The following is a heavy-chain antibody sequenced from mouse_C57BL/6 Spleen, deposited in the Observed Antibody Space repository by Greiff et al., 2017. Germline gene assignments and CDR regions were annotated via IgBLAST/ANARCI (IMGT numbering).Heavy chain of an antibody. V-gene: IGHV1-52*01. Sequence: VQLQQPGAELVRPGSSVKLSCKASGYTFTSYWMHWVKQRPIQGLEWIGNIDPSDSETHYNQKFKDKATLTVDKSSSTAYMQLSSLTSEDSAVYYCAREGIYYYGSSSRWYFDVWGTGTTVTVSS. J-gene: IGHJ1*03. CDR3: AREGIYYYGSSSRWYFDV. D-gene: IGHD1-1*01. CDR2: IDPSDSET. CDR1: GYTFTSYW.